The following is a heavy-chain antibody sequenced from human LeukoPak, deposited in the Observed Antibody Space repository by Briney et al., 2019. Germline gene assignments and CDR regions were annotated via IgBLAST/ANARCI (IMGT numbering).Heavy chain of an antibody. V-gene: IGHV4-59*08. D-gene: IGHD3-16*01. J-gene: IGHJ5*02. CDR2: INHSGNT. CDR1: DYSISSYD. CDR3: ARHGGTFNP. Sequence: SETLSLTCTVSDYSISSYDGSWIRQPPGKGLEWIGFINHSGNTNYNPSLKSRVTLSVDTSKSQFSLRLSSVTAADTAVYCCARHGGTFNPWGQGTLVTVSS.